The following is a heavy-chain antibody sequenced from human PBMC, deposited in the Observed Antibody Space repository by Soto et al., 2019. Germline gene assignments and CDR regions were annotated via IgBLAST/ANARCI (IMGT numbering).Heavy chain of an antibody. CDR2: IFHSGST. V-gene: IGHV4-4*02. Sequence: QVQLQESGPGLVRPSGTLSLTCAVSGGSISSNNWWSWVRQPPGKGLEWIGEIFHSGSTNYNPSLKSRVTMSVVPSKNLFSLTLNSVTAADTAFYYCARDQGSHPGDWGQGTLFSVSS. D-gene: IGHD6-13*01. CDR3: ARDQGSHPGD. J-gene: IGHJ4*02. CDR1: GGSISSNNW.